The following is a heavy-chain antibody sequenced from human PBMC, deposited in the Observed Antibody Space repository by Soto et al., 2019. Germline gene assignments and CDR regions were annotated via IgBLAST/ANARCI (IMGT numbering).Heavy chain of an antibody. J-gene: IGHJ6*02. CDR3: ARDLIVVVPAANYYYGMDV. V-gene: IGHV1-18*01. CDR2: ISAYNGNT. Sequence: GASVKVSCKASGYTFTSYGISWVRQAPGQGLEWMGWISAYNGNTNYAQKLQGRVTMTTDTSTSTAYMELRSLRSDDTAVYYCARDLIVVVPAANYYYGMDVWGQGTTGTVSS. CDR1: GYTFTSYG. D-gene: IGHD2-2*01.